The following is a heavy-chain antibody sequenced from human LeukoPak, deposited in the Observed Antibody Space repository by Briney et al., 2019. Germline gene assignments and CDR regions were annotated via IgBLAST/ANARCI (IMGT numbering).Heavy chain of an antibody. CDR2: INIDGSST. Sequence: PGGSLRLSCAAAGFTFSSYWMHWVRQAPGKGLVWVSRINIDGSSTNYADSAKGRFTISRDNAKNTLYLQMNSLRAEDTAVYYCTRGCVDYWGQGTLVTVSS. D-gene: IGHD2-8*01. CDR3: TRGCVDY. J-gene: IGHJ4*02. V-gene: IGHV3-74*01. CDR1: GFTFSSYW.